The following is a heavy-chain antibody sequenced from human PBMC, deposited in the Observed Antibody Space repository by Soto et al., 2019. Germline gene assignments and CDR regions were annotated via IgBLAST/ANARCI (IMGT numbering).Heavy chain of an antibody. Sequence: PSETLSLTCTVSGGSISSGGYYWSWNRQHPGKGLEWIGYIYYSGSTYYNPSLKSRVTISVDTSKNQFSLKLSSVTAADTAVYYCARAAPGGYNRAFDIWGQGTMVTVSS. CDR3: ARAAPGGYNRAFDI. J-gene: IGHJ3*02. CDR2: IYYSGST. CDR1: GGSISSGGYY. V-gene: IGHV4-31*03. D-gene: IGHD1-26*01.